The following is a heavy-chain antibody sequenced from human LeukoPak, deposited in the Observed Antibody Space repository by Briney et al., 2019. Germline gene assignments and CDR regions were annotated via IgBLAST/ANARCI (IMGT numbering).Heavy chain of an antibody. CDR1: GFTVSRFG. V-gene: IGHV3-30*02. CDR3: AREGMALVSFDY. J-gene: IGHJ4*02. CDR2: IQYDGSDK. Sequence: GGSLRLSCAASGFTVSRFGMHWVRQAPGKGLEWVSSIQYDGSDKSYADSVKGRFTISRDNSKNTPYLQMNSLRGEDTAVYCCAREGMALVSFDYWGQGTLVTVSS. D-gene: IGHD4-23*01.